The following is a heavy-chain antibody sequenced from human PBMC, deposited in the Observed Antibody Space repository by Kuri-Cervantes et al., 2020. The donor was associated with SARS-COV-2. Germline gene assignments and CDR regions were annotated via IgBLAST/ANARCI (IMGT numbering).Heavy chain of an antibody. J-gene: IGHJ5*02. D-gene: IGHD6-13*01. CDR1: GFTFSSYG. Sequence: GGSLRLSCAVSGFTFSSYGMHWVRQAPGKGPEWVAFIRYDGSNKYYADSVKGRFTISRDNSKNTLYLQMNSLRAEDTAVYYCAKSVPVWQQLPYNWFDPWGQGTLVTVSS. CDR2: IRYDGSNK. V-gene: IGHV3-30*02. CDR3: AKSVPVWQQLPYNWFDP.